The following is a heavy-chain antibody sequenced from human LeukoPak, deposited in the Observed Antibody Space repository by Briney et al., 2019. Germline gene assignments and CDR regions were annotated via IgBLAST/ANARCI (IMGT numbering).Heavy chain of an antibody. CDR2: ISSSSAYI. V-gene: IGHV3-21*01. J-gene: IGHJ4*02. D-gene: IGHD3-9*01. CDR1: GFTFSSYS. CDR3: ARADYDVSTGYQNYFEF. Sequence: GGSLRLSCAASGFTFSSYSMNWVCQAPGKGLEWVSSISSSSAYINYADSVKGRFTISRDNAKNSLYLQMNSLRAEDTAVYYCARADYDVSTGYQNYFEFWGQGTLVTVSS.